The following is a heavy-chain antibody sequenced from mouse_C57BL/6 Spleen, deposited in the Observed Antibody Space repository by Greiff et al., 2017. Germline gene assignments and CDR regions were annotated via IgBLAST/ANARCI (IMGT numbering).Heavy chain of an antibody. D-gene: IGHD2-3*01. CDR3: APMTTDAWFAY. J-gene: IGHJ3*01. CDR1: GYTFTSYG. Sequence: QVQLKQSGAELARPGASVKLSCKASGYTFTSYGISWVKQRTGQGLEWIGEIYPRSGNTYYNEKFKGKATLTADKSSSTAYMELRSLTSEDSAVYFCAPMTTDAWFAYWGQGTLVTVSA. CDR2: IYPRSGNT. V-gene: IGHV1-81*01.